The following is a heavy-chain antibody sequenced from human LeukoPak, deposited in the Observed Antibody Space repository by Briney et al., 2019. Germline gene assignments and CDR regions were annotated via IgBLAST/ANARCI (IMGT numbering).Heavy chain of an antibody. D-gene: IGHD3-10*01. CDR2: IYYSGST. CDR3: ARPGGPYRVGSFDY. Sequence: SETLSLTCTVSGGSVSSSSYYWGWIRQPPGKGLEWIGSIYYSGSTYYDPSLKSRVTLSVDTSKNQFSLKLGSVTAADTAVYFCARPGGPYRVGSFDYWGQGALVTVSS. J-gene: IGHJ4*02. V-gene: IGHV4-39*01. CDR1: GGSVSSSSYY.